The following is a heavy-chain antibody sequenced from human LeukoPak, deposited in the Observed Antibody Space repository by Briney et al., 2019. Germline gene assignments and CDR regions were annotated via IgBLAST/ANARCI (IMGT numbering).Heavy chain of an antibody. J-gene: IGHJ4*02. D-gene: IGHD4-17*01. CDR3: AKTKGTVTPGLHFDY. Sequence: GGPLRLSCAASGFTFSSYAMSWVRQPPGKGLEWVSSISGSGGSTYDADSVKGRFTISRDNSKNTLDLQMNSLRADDTAVYYCAKTKGTVTPGLHFDYWGQGTLVTVSS. CDR1: GFTFSSYA. CDR2: ISGSGGST. V-gene: IGHV3-23*01.